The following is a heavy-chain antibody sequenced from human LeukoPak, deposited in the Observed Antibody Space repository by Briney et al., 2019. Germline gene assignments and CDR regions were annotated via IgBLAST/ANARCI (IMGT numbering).Heavy chain of an antibody. J-gene: IGHJ6*02. CDR3: ARNGAFYGMDV. V-gene: IGHV3-21*01. CDR2: IGASSTYI. D-gene: IGHD2-8*01. CDR1: GFTFRSYT. Sequence: GGSLRLSCAASGFTFRSYTMNWVRQAPGKGLEWVSSIGASSTYIYYADSVKGRFTISRDNSKNTLYLQMNSLRAEDTAVYYCARNGAFYGMDVWGQGTTVTVSS.